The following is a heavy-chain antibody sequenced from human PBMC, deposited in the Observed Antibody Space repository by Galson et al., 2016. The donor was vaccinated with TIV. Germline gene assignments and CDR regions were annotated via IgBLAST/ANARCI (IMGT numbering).Heavy chain of an antibody. D-gene: IGHD3-3*01. Sequence: SLRLSCAASGFGFGDFAMHWVRQAPGKGLEWVSGIGWHGGDIGYGDSVKGRFTISRDNAKSFLYLQMNSLRPEDTALYYCVKDTGEFSSPYYSYGMDVWGQGTTVTVSS. CDR1: GFGFGDFA. J-gene: IGHJ6*02. CDR2: IGWHGGDI. CDR3: VKDTGEFSSPYYSYGMDV. V-gene: IGHV3-9*01.